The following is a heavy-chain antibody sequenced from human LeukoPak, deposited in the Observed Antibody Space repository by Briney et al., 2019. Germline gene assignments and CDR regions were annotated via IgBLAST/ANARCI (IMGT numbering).Heavy chain of an antibody. CDR2: ISYSSSSM. CDR3: ANPWGSGWYFDL. D-gene: IGHD7-27*01. Sequence: GGSLRLSCAASGFIFSSYSMNWVRQAPGKGLEWVSYISYSSSSMYYADSVKGRSTISRDNSKNALYPQMNSLRAEDTATYYCANPWGSGWYFDLWGRGTLITVSS. V-gene: IGHV3-48*01. J-gene: IGHJ2*01. CDR1: GFIFSSYS.